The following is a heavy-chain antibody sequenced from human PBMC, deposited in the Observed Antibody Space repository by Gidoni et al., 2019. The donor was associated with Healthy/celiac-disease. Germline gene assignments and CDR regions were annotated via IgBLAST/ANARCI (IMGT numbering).Heavy chain of an antibody. J-gene: IGHJ5*02. CDR2: INAGNGNT. Sequence: QVQLVQSGAEVTKPGASVTVSCKASGSTFTSYAMHWVRQAPGQRLEWMGWINAGNGNTKYSQKFQGRVTITRDTSASTAYMELSSLRSEDTAVYYCAREYYYDSSGYPNWFDPWGQGTLVTVSS. V-gene: IGHV1-3*01. CDR3: AREYYYDSSGYPNWFDP. D-gene: IGHD3-22*01. CDR1: GSTFTSYA.